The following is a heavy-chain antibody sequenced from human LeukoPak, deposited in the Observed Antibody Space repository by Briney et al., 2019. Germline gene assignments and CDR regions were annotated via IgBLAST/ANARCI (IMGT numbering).Heavy chain of an antibody. CDR3: ASVGSYDILTGYLTEGGAFDI. J-gene: IGHJ3*02. V-gene: IGHV1-69*01. CDR1: GCTFNSYA. D-gene: IGHD3-9*01. Sequence: SVKVSCKDSGCTFNSYAISWVRQAPGQGLEWMGGIIPIFGTANYAQKFQGRVTITADESTSTAYMELSSLRTGDTAVYYCASVGSYDILTGYLTEGGAFDIWGQGTMVTVSS. CDR2: IIPIFGTA.